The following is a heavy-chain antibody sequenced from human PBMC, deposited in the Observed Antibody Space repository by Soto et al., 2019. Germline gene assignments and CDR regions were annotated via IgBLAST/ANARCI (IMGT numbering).Heavy chain of an antibody. CDR1: GGTFSSYA. CDR2: IIPIFGTA. Sequence: VQLVQSGAEVKKPGSSVKVSCKASGGTFSSYAISWVRQAPGQGLEWMGGIIPIFGTANYAQKFQGRVTITADKSTSTAYMELSSLRSEDTAVYYCAREGGYCSGGSCLWWFDPWGQGTLVTVSS. D-gene: IGHD2-15*01. J-gene: IGHJ5*02. CDR3: AREGGYCSGGSCLWWFDP. V-gene: IGHV1-69*06.